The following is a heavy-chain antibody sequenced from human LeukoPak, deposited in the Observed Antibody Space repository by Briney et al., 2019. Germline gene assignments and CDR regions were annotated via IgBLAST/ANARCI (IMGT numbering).Heavy chain of an antibody. V-gene: IGHV1-2*02. CDR3: ARAIVVVPAAIHDAFDI. CDR1: GYTFTGYF. D-gene: IGHD2-2*01. Sequence: ASVKVSCKASGYTFTGYFIHWVRQAPGQGLEWMGWINPNSGGTNYAQKFQGRVTMTRDTSISTAYMELSRLRSDDTAVYYCARAIVVVPAAIHDAFDIWGQGTMVTVSS. CDR2: INPNSGGT. J-gene: IGHJ3*02.